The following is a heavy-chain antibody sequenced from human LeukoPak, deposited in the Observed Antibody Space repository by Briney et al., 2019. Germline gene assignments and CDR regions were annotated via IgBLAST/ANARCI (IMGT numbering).Heavy chain of an antibody. CDR3: ARVFYYRAVAGNSVEYYGMDV. J-gene: IGHJ6*02. V-gene: IGHV1-3*01. CDR2: INPGNGNT. Sequence: ASVKVSCKASGYTFTGYYMHWVRQAPGQRLEWMGWINPGNGNTRYSQKIQGRVTITRVTSASTAYMELSSLRSEDTAVYYCARVFYYRAVAGNSVEYYGMDVWGQGTTVTVSS. D-gene: IGHD6-13*01. CDR1: GYTFTGYY.